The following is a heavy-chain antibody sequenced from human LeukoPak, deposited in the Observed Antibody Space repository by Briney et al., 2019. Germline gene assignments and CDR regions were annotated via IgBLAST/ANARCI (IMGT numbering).Heavy chain of an antibody. CDR1: GYTFTSYG. V-gene: IGHV1-18*01. Sequence: ASVKVSCKASGYTFTSYGISWVRQAPGQGLEWMGWISAYNGNTNYAQKLQGRVTMTTDTSTSTAYMELRSLRSDDTAVYYCARGSRYDYVWGSPSFDYWGQGTLVTASS. CDR2: ISAYNGNT. J-gene: IGHJ4*02. CDR3: ARGSRYDYVWGSPSFDY. D-gene: IGHD3-16*01.